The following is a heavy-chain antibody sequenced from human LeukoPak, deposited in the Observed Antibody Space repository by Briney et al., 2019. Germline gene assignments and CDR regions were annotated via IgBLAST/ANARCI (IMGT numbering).Heavy chain of an antibody. V-gene: IGHV3-21*01. CDR1: GFTFSSYS. D-gene: IGHD3-9*01. CDR3: ARVLHFDWLLYY. CDR2: ISSSSSYI. J-gene: IGHJ4*02. Sequence: GGSLRLSCAASGFTFSSYSMNWVRQAPGKGLEWVSSISSSSSYIYYADSVKGRFTISRDNAKNSLYLQMNSLRAEDTAVYFCARVLHFDWLLYYWGQGTLVTVSS.